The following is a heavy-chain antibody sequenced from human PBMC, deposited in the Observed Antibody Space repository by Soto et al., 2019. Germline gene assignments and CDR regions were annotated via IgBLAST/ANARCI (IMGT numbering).Heavy chain of an antibody. CDR1: GYSFTSYC. Sequence: GESLKISCKGSGYSFTSYCISWVRQMPGKGLEWMGRIDPSDSYTNYSPSFQGHVTTSADKSISTAYLQWSSLKASDTAMYYCARHPPHTAMVRGMDVWGQGTTVTVSS. CDR3: ARHPPHTAMVRGMDV. J-gene: IGHJ6*02. CDR2: IDPSDSYT. V-gene: IGHV5-10-1*01. D-gene: IGHD5-18*01.